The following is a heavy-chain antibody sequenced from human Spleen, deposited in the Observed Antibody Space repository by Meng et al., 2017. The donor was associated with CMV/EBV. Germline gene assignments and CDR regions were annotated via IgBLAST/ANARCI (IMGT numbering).Heavy chain of an antibody. CDR1: GGSFSGYY. CDR2: INHSGST. J-gene: IGHJ4*02. D-gene: IGHD2-15*01. Sequence: QVQLQQWGAGLLEPSETLSLTGAVYGGSFSGYYWSWIRQPPGKGLEWIGEINHSGSTNYNPSLKSRVTISVDTSKNQFSLKLSSVTAADTAVYYCAPLGRPGYWGQGTLVTVSS. V-gene: IGHV4-34*01. CDR3: APLGRPGY.